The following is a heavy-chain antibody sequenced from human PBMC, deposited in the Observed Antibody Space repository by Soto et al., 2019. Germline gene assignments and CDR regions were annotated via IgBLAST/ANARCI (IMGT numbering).Heavy chain of an antibody. V-gene: IGHV3-7*01. CDR3: AREKRANGYFDY. CDR2: IKQAGSEK. D-gene: IGHD6-25*01. Sequence: EVQLVESGGGLVQTGGSRRLSFAASGFTFSAYWMSWVRQPPGRGLEWVANIKQAGSEKYYVDSVNGRFITSRDDAKNSLFLQVNSLRVEDTAVYYCAREKRANGYFDYWGQGTLVTVSS. J-gene: IGHJ4*02. CDR1: GFTFSAYW.